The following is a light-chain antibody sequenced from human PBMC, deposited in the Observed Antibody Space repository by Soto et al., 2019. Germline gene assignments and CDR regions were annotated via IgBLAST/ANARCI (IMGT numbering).Light chain of an antibody. V-gene: IGKV3-20*01. CDR2: GAS. Sequence: EIVLTQSPCTLSLSTGERATLSCRASQSVSSSYLAWYQQKPGQAPRLLIYGASSRATGIPDRFSGSGSGTDFTLTISRLEPEDFAVYYCQQYGSSPQTFGQGTKVAIK. CDR3: QQYGSSPQT. J-gene: IGKJ1*01. CDR1: QSVSSSY.